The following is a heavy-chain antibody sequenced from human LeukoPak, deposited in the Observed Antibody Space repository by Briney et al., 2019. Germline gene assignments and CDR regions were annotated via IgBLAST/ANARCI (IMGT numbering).Heavy chain of an antibody. CDR3: ARDLYYYDSSGPFDY. CDR1: GGTFTSYA. D-gene: IGHD3-22*01. CDR2: IIPIFGTA. V-gene: IGHV1-69*01. Sequence: SVKVSCKASGGTFTSYAISWVRQAPGQGLEWMGGIIPIFGTANYAQKFQGRVTITADESTSTAYMELSSLRSEDTAVYYCARDLYYYDSSGPFDYWGQGTLVTVSS. J-gene: IGHJ4*02.